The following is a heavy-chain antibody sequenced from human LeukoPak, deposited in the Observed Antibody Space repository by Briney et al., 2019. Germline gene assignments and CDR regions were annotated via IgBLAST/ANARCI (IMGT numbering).Heavy chain of an antibody. V-gene: IGHV3-33*01. CDR1: GFTSSSYG. CDR2: IWYDGSKK. J-gene: IGHJ4*02. CDR3: ARDDPYGGNPSFDY. D-gene: IGHD4-23*01. Sequence: PGGSLRLSCAASGFTSSSYGMHWVRQAPGKGLEWVAVIWYDGSKKYYADSVKGRFTISRDNSKNTLYLQMNSLRAEDTAVYYCARDDPYGGNPSFDYWGQGTLVTVSS.